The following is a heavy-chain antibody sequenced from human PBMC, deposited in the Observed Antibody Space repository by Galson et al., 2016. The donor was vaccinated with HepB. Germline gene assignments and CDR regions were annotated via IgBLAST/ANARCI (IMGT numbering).Heavy chain of an antibody. CDR3: ARYYDSSGYYPYYFDY. CDR2: IYYSGST. CDR1: GGSISSYY. J-gene: IGHJ4*02. Sequence: SETLSLTCTVSGGSISSYYWSWIRQPPGKGLEWIGYIYYSGSTNYNPSLKSRVTISVDTSKNQFSLKLSSVTAADTAVYYCARYYDSSGYYPYYFDYWGQGSLVTVSS. D-gene: IGHD3-22*01. V-gene: IGHV4-59*01.